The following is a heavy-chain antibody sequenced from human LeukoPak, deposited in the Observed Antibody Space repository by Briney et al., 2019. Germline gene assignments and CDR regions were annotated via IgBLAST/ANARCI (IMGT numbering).Heavy chain of an antibody. V-gene: IGHV1-69*05. J-gene: IGHJ6*03. CDR2: IIPIFGTA. D-gene: IGHD3-3*01. CDR3: ARDGRLRFLEWEYYYYYMDV. Sequence: SVKVSCKASGGTFSSYAISWVRQAPGQGLEWMGGIIPIFGTANYAQKFQGRVTITTDESTSTACMELSSLRSEDTAVYYCARDGRLRFLEWEYYYYYMDVWGKGTTVTVSS. CDR1: GGTFSSYA.